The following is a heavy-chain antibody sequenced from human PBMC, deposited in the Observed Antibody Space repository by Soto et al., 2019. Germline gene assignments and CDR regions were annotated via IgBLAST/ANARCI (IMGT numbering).Heavy chain of an antibody. D-gene: IGHD5-12*01. CDR1: GFTFSNYW. CDR2: INSDGSST. Sequence: GGSLRLSCADSGFTFSNYWMHWVRQAPGKGLVWVSRINSDGSSTSYADSVKGRFTISRDNAKNTLYLQMNSLRAEDTAVYYCARVGWGGYGGFDYWGQGTLVTVSS. J-gene: IGHJ4*02. CDR3: ARVGWGGYGGFDY. V-gene: IGHV3-74*01.